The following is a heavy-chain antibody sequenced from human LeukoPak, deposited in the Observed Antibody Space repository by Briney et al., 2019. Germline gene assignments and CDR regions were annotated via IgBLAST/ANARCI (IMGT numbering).Heavy chain of an antibody. D-gene: IGHD3-9*01. CDR2: MNPNSGNT. CDR1: GFTFTNYD. Sequence: ASVKVSCKASGFTFTNYDINWVRQATGQGLEWVGWMNPNSGNTGYAQKFQGRVTMTRDTSTSTVYMELSNLRSEDTAVYYCARGAYYDILTGSIGYYFDYWGQGTLVTVSS. V-gene: IGHV1-8*01. CDR3: ARGAYYDILTGSIGYYFDY. J-gene: IGHJ4*02.